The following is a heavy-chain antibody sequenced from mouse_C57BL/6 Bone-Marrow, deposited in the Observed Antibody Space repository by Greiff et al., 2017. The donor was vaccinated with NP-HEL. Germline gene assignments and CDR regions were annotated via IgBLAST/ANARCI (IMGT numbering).Heavy chain of an antibody. Sequence: VQLKQSGAELVKPGASVKISCKASGYAFSSYWMNWVKQRPGKGLEWIGQIYPGAGDTKYNGKLKDKASLTSDKSSSTAYMQLSSLTSEDSAFYFCARVAYWGQGTLVTVSA. CDR3: ARVAY. V-gene: IGHV1-80*01. CDR2: IYPGAGDT. CDR1: GYAFSSYW. J-gene: IGHJ3*01.